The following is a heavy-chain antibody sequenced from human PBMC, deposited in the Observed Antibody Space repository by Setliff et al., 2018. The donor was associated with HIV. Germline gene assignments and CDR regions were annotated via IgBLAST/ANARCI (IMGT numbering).Heavy chain of an antibody. V-gene: IGHV1-69*05. CDR1: GGTFSSYA. CDR3: ARIRGVIADASDI. J-gene: IGHJ3*02. Sequence: SVKVSCKASGGTFSSYAISWVRQAPGQGLEWMGGIIPIFGTANYAQKFQGRVTITTDESTSTAYMELSRLTSDDTALYYCARIRGVIADASDIWGQGTMVTVSS. D-gene: IGHD3-10*01. CDR2: IIPIFGTA.